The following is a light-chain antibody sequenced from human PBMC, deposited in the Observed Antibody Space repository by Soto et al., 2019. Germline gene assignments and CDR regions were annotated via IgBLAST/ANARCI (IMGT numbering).Light chain of an antibody. CDR3: QHRAN. V-gene: IGKV3-11*01. J-gene: IGKJ5*01. CDR1: QSVTGS. CDR2: DTS. Sequence: EIVLAQSPATLPLSPGQRATLSCRASQSVTGSVAWYQQRPGQAPRLLIYDTSNRATGIPSRFSGGGSGTDFTLSISSLEPEDSSVYYCQHRANFGQGTRLDI.